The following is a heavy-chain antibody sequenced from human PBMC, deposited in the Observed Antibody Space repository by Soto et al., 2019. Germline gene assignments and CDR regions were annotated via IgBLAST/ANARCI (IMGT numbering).Heavy chain of an antibody. J-gene: IGHJ4*02. CDR3: AKEFGSTWIDH. V-gene: IGHV3-30*18. CDR1: GFTLTTYG. Sequence: LRLSCAASGFTLTTYGMHWVRQAPGKGLEWVAAMSYDGTKEYYADSVKGRFTISRDSSRNTLFLQLNSLRAEDTAVYYCAKEFGSTWIDHWGEGTLVTVSS. CDR2: MSYDGTKE. D-gene: IGHD6-13*01.